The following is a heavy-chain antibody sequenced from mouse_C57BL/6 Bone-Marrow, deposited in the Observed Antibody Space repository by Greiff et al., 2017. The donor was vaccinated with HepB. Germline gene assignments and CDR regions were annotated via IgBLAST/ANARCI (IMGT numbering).Heavy chain of an antibody. D-gene: IGHD1-1*01. Sequence: QVQLQQPGAELVKPGASVKLSCKASGYTFTSYWMHWVKQRPGQGLEWIGMIHPNSGSTNYNEKFKSKATLTVDKSSSTAYMQLRSLTSEDSAVYYCARSPSITTVVATEAMDYWGQGTSVTVSS. CDR3: ARSPSITTVVATEAMDY. J-gene: IGHJ4*01. CDR1: GYTFTSYW. CDR2: IHPNSGST. V-gene: IGHV1-64*01.